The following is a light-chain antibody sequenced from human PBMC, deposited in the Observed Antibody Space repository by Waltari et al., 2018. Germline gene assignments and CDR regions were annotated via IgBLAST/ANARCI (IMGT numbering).Light chain of an antibody. J-gene: IGKJ1*01. CDR3: QQYNEWPRT. CDR1: QRVSSN. Sequence: EIVMTQSPATLSVSPGERATLPCRASQRVSSNLAWYQQRPGQAPRLLIHGASTRATGIPAMFSGSGSWTEFTLTISSLQSEDFAVYHCQQYNEWPRTFGQGTKVEIK. V-gene: IGKV3-15*01. CDR2: GAS.